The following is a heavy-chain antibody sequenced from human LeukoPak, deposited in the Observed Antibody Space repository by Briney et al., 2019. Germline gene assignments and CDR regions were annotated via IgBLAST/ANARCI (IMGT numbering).Heavy chain of an antibody. CDR3: AREAGDSATTRVDYYHSHYMDV. Sequence: ASVTVSCKASGYTFVDYYMHWVRQAPGQGREGMGWINPNSGGTNYAQKFQGRVTMTRDTSISTAYMDLSRLKSDDTAVYFCAREAGDSATTRVDYYHSHYMDVWGTGTTVTVSS. D-gene: IGHD1-26*01. J-gene: IGHJ6*03. CDR1: GYTFVDYY. CDR2: INPNSGGT. V-gene: IGHV1-2*02.